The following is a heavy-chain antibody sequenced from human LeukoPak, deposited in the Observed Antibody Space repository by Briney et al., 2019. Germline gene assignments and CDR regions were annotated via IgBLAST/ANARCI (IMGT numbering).Heavy chain of an antibody. D-gene: IGHD3-10*01. CDR3: AREEGFTMVRGFDY. CDR2: ISSSSSYI. J-gene: IGHJ4*02. Sequence: PGGSLRLSCAASGFPFSSYSMNWVRPAPGKGLEWVSSISSSSSYIYYADSVKGRFTISRDNAKNSLYLQMNSLRAEDTAVYYCAREEGFTMVRGFDYWGQGTLVTVSS. V-gene: IGHV3-21*01. CDR1: GFPFSSYS.